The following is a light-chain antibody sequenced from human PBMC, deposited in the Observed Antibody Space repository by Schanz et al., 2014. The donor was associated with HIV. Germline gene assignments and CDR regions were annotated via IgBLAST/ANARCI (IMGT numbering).Light chain of an antibody. V-gene: IGKV1-39*01. CDR2: AAS. Sequence: DIQMTQSPSSLSASVGDRVTITCRTSQSISSYLNWYQQKPGKAPKVLIYAASSLQSGVPSRFSGSGSGTSFTLTISNLQPDDFATYYCQQCVNYPYTFGQGTKLDIK. CDR3: QQCVNYPYT. CDR1: QSISSY. J-gene: IGKJ2*01.